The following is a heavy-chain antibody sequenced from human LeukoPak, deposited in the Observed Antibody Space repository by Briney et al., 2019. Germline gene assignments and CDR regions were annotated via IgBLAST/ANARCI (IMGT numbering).Heavy chain of an antibody. V-gene: IGHV4-34*01. D-gene: IGHD6-19*01. J-gene: IGHJ6*02. CDR1: GGSFSGYY. CDR2: INHSGST. Sequence: SETLSLTCAVYGGSFSGYYWSWIRQPPGKGLEWIGEINHSGSTNYNPSLKSRVTISVDTSKKQFSLKLSSVTAADTAVYYCAVSSGWTFYYYYGMDVWGQGTTVTVSS. CDR3: AVSSGWTFYYYYGMDV.